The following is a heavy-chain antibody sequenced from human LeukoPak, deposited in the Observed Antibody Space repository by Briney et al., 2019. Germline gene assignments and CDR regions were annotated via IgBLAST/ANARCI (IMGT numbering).Heavy chain of an antibody. Sequence: GASVTVSCKASGYTFTNYGISWVRQAPGQGLEWMGWISAYNGNTNYGHKFQGRVTMTTDTSTSTAYMELRSLRSDDTAVYYCTRVRTTVNRFDPWGQGTLVTVSS. V-gene: IGHV1-18*01. CDR1: GYTFTNYG. CDR2: ISAYNGNT. CDR3: TRVRTTVNRFDP. D-gene: IGHD4-11*01. J-gene: IGHJ5*02.